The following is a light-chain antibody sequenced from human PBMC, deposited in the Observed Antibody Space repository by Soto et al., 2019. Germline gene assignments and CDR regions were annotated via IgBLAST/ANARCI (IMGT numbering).Light chain of an antibody. J-gene: IGLJ1*01. Sequence: QSALTQPASVSGAPGQSITISCTGTSSDFGTYNSVSWYQQHPGRAPKVMIYDVSNRPSGVSNRFSASKSGNTASLTLSELQADDEADYYCSSYTISGNYVFGTGTKLTVL. CDR1: SSDFGTYNS. V-gene: IGLV2-14*03. CDR3: SSYTISGNYV. CDR2: DVS.